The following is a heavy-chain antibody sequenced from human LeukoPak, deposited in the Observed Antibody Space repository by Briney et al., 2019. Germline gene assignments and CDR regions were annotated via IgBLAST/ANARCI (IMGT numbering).Heavy chain of an antibody. Sequence: VXVSCKASGYTFTGYYMHWVRQAPGQGLEWMGWINPNSGGTNYAQKFQGRVTMTRDTSISTAYMELSRLRSDDTAVYYCARVSGTWSAFDIWGQGTMVTVSS. CDR2: INPNSGGT. J-gene: IGHJ3*02. CDR3: ARVSGTWSAFDI. D-gene: IGHD1-7*01. V-gene: IGHV1-2*02. CDR1: GYTFTGYY.